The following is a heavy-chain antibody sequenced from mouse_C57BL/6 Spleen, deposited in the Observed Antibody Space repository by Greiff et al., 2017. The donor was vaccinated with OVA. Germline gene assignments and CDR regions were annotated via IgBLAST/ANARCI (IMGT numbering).Heavy chain of an antibody. J-gene: IGHJ3*01. Sequence: VHVKQSGAELVRPGASVKLSCTASGFNIKDDYMHWVKQRPEQGLEWIGWIDPGNGDTEYASKFQGKATITADTSSNTAYLQLSSLTSEDTAVYYCTTRYGSRPSAYWGQGTLVTVSA. D-gene: IGHD1-1*01. V-gene: IGHV14-4*01. CDR2: IDPGNGDT. CDR1: GFNIKDDY. CDR3: TTRYGSRPSAY.